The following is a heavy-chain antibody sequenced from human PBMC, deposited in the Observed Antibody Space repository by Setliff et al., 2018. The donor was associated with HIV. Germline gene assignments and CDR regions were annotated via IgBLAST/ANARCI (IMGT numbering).Heavy chain of an antibody. CDR3: ARPTNIDTLYYGSQTFYMYYYGLDV. V-gene: IGHV3-9*01. D-gene: IGHD1-26*01. Sequence: PGGSLRPSCVGSGFNIEEYAVAWVRQVPGKGLEWVSSISWNSVKMDYADSMKGRFTISRDNAKNSLYLQMDSLRADDTAVYFCARPTNIDTLYYGSQTFYMYYYGLDVWGQGTTVTVSS. CDR1: GFNIEEYA. J-gene: IGHJ6*02. CDR2: ISWNSVKM.